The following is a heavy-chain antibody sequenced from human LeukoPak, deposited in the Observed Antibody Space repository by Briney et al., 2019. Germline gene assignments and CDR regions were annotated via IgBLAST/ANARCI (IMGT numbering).Heavy chain of an antibody. CDR1: GFTFRNAW. D-gene: IGHD3-16*01. CDR2: IKSKVDGGTT. J-gene: IGHJ4*02. V-gene: IGHV3-15*01. CDR3: TSISASVLGESFDY. Sequence: GGSLRLSCAASGFTFRNAWMGWVRQAPGKGLEWVGRIKSKVDGGTTDFAAPVKGRFTILRDDSKNTQYLQMNSLKTEDTAVYYCTSISASVLGESFDYWGQGTLVTISS.